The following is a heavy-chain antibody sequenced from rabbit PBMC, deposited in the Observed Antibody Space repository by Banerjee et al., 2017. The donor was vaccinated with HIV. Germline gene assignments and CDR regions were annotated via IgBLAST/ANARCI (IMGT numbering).Heavy chain of an antibody. V-gene: IGHV1S40*01. CDR3: ARDAPYPGYGYAVNL. Sequence: QSLEESGGDLVKPEGSLTLTCTASGFSFSSSYYVCWVRQAPGKGLEWIACIYAGTTGSSYYASWVNGRFTISKTSSTTVTLQMTSLTAADTATYFCARDAPYPGYGYAVNLWGQGTLVTVS. CDR2: IYAGTTGSS. CDR1: GFSFSSSYY. D-gene: IGHD7-1*01. J-gene: IGHJ4*01.